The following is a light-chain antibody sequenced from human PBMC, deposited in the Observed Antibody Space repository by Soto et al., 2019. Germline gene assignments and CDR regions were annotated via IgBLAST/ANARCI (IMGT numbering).Light chain of an antibody. V-gene: IGKV3-15*01. Sequence: EVVMTQSPGPLSVSPGERVTLSCRASQSVSSRLVWYQRKPGQAPRLLIYDASTSATGMPGRFSGSGSGTEFTLTISSLQSDAVARYDCQQDNNWPATFGKGTKVLIK. CDR3: QQDNNWPAT. CDR2: DAS. J-gene: IGKJ1*01. CDR1: QSVSSR.